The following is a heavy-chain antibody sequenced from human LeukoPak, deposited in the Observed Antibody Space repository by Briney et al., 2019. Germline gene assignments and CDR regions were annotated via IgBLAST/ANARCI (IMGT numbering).Heavy chain of an antibody. V-gene: IGHV3-30*02. CDR3: AKDHRGLPIDGMDV. D-gene: IGHD5-18*01. Sequence: PGGSLRLSCAASGFTFSSYGMHWVRQAPGKGLEWVAFIRYDGSNKYYADSVKGRFTISRDNSKNTLYLQMNSLRAEDTAVYYCAKDHRGLPIDGMDVWGQGTTVTVSS. CDR1: GFTFSSYG. CDR2: IRYDGSNK. J-gene: IGHJ6*02.